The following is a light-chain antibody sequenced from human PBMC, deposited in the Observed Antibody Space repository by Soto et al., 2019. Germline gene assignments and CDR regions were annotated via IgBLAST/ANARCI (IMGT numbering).Light chain of an antibody. J-gene: IGKJ2*01. CDR3: QQYYSSVT. V-gene: IGKV4-1*01. CDR1: QTVFHTSYNKDF. Sequence: DIVMTQSPDSLSVSLGERATINCKSSQTVFHTSYNKDFLAWYQQKAGQPTKLLFYWASTRESGVPARFSGGGSGTDFSLTISSLQHEDVAVYYCQQYYSSVTFGQGTKLEIK. CDR2: WAS.